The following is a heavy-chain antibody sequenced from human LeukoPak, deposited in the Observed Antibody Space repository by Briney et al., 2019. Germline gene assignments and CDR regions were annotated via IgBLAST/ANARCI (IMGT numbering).Heavy chain of an antibody. J-gene: IGHJ4*02. D-gene: IGHD1-26*01. CDR3: ARVDRVGASRGCDY. Sequence: ASVKVSCKASGGTFSSYAISWVRQAPGQGLEWMGGIIPIFGTANYAQKFQGRVTITADESTSTAYMELRSLRSDDTAVYYCARVDRVGASRGCDYWGQGTLVTVSS. CDR1: GGTFSSYA. CDR2: IIPIFGTA. V-gene: IGHV1-69*13.